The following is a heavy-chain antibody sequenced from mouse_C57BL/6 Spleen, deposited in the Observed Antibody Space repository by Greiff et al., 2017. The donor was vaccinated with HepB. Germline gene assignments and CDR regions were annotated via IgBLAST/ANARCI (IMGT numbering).Heavy chain of an antibody. D-gene: IGHD2-1*01. V-gene: IGHV6-6*01. CDR1: GFTFSDAW. J-gene: IGHJ4*01. CDR3: TRAYGNFPMDY. Sequence: AGGSMKLSCAASGFTFSDAWMDWVRQSPEKGLEWVAEIRNKANNHATYYAESVKGRFTISRDDSKSSVYLQMNSLRAEDTGIYYCTRAYGNFPMDYWGQGTSVTVSS. CDR2: IRNKANNHAT.